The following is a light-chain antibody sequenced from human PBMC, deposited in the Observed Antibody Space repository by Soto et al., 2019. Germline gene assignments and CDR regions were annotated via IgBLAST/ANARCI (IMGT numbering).Light chain of an antibody. CDR1: QTIANY. Sequence: DIQMTQAPSSLPASVGDRVTITCRASQTIANYLNWHQQRPGKAPNLLISAASTLQSGVPSRFSGSGSGTDFTLTITSLQPEDFATYYCQQSYNTPRTFGQGTKVEIK. J-gene: IGKJ1*01. CDR2: AAS. CDR3: QQSYNTPRT. V-gene: IGKV1-39*01.